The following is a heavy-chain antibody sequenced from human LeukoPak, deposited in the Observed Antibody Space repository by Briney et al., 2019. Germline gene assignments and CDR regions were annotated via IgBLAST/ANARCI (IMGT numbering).Heavy chain of an antibody. V-gene: IGHV2-5*08. CDR1: GFSLSTSGMR. Sequence: ESGPTLVKPTQTLTLTCTFSGFSLSTSGMRVSWIRQPPGKALEWLALIYWDDDKRYSPSLNSRLTITRDTSKNQVVLTMTNMHPVDTATYYCAHRVPEVGFDYWSQGTLVTVSS. CDR3: AHRVPEVGFDY. CDR2: IYWDDDK. J-gene: IGHJ4*02.